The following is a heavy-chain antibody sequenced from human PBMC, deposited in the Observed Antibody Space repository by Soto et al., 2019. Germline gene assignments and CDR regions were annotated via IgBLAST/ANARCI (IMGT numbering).Heavy chain of an antibody. CDR3: ASTHPFTDYGDYVNFSTNYYYYMDV. Sequence: PSETLSLTCTVSGGSISSSSYYWGWIRQPPGKGLEWIGSIYYSGSTYYKPSLKSRVTISVDTSKNQFSLKLSSVTAADTAVYYCASTHPFTDYGDYVNFSTNYYYYMDVWGKGTTVTVSS. CDR1: GGSISSSSYY. CDR2: IYYSGST. D-gene: IGHD4-17*01. V-gene: IGHV4-39*01. J-gene: IGHJ6*03.